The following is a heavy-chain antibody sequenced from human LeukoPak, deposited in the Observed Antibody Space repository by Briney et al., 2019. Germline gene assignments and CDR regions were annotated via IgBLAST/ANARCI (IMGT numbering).Heavy chain of an antibody. V-gene: IGHV1-18*01. CDR2: ISAYNGNT. Sequence: AASVKVSCKASGYTFTSYGISWVRQAPGQGLEWMGWISAYNGNTNYAQKLQGRVTMTTDTSTSTAYMELRSLRSDDTAVYYCARGLLDCSGGSCYERPFDYWGQGTLVTVSS. CDR1: GYTFTSYG. CDR3: ARGLLDCSGGSCYERPFDY. J-gene: IGHJ4*02. D-gene: IGHD2-15*01.